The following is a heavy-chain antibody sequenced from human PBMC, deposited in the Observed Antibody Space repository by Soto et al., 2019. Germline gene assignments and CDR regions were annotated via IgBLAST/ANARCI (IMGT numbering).Heavy chain of an antibody. CDR3: VRGDGDYNDGNGYLARH. D-gene: IGHD5-18*01. CDR2: IKSDGGGT. Sequence: GGSLRLSCVASGFTFSSYWMHWVRQAPGKGPLWVSRIKSDGGGTYYADSVQGRLTISRDNAKNTLYLQMNSLRAEDTAVYYCVRGDGDYNDGNGYLARHWGQGTLVTVSS. V-gene: IGHV3-74*01. CDR1: GFTFSSYW. J-gene: IGHJ4*02.